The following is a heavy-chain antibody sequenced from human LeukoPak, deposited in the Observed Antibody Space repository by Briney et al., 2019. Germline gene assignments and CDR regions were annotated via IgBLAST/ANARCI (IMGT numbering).Heavy chain of an antibody. CDR2: ISGSGGST. D-gene: IGHD4-17*01. J-gene: IGHJ4*02. CDR3: AKWGVALYGDYAGGLRY. CDR1: GFTFSSYA. V-gene: IGHV3-23*01. Sequence: GGSLRLSCAASGFTFSSYAMSWVRQAPGKGLEWVSAISGSGGSTYYADSVKGRFTISRDNSKNTLYLQMNSLRAEDTAVYYCAKWGVALYGDYAGGLRYWGQGTLVTVST.